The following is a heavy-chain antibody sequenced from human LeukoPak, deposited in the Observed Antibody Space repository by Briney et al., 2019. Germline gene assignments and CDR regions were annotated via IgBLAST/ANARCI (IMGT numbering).Heavy chain of an antibody. CDR3: AISSGPYLFDY. J-gene: IGHJ4*02. V-gene: IGHV4-39*01. CDR1: GGSISSSIYY. Sequence: SETLSLTCTVSGGSISSSIYYWGWIRQPPGKGLEWIGSIYYSGSTYYNPSLKSRVTISVDTSKNQFSLKLSSVTAADTAVYYCAISSGPYLFDYWGQGTLVTVSS. D-gene: IGHD6-19*01. CDR2: IYYSGST.